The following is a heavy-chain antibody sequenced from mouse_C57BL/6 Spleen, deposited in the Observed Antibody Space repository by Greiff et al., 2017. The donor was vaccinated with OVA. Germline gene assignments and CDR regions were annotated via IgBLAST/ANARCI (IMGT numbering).Heavy chain of an antibody. J-gene: IGHJ4*01. CDR1: GFTFTDYY. CDR2: IRNKANGYTT. D-gene: IGHD2-14*01. V-gene: IGHV7-3*01. CDR3: ARWGTPLAMDY. Sequence: EVMLVESGGGLVQPGGSLSLSCAASGFTFTDYYMSWVRQPPGKALEWLGFIRNKANGYTTEYSASVKGRFTISRDNSQSILYLQMNALRAEDSATYYCARWGTPLAMDYWGQGTSVTVSS.